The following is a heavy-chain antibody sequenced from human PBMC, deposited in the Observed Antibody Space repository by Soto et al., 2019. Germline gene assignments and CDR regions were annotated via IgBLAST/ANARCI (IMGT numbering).Heavy chain of an antibody. CDR2: ISAYNGNT. D-gene: IGHD3-22*01. CDR1: GYTFTSYG. V-gene: IGHV1-18*01. J-gene: IGHJ5*02. Sequence: GASVKVSCKASGYTFTSYGISWVRQAPGQGLEWMGWISAYNGNTNYAQKLQGRVTMTTDTSTSTAYMELRSLRSDDTAVYYCARDSYYYDSSGYSNWFDPWGQGTLVTVSS. CDR3: ARDSYYYDSSGYSNWFDP.